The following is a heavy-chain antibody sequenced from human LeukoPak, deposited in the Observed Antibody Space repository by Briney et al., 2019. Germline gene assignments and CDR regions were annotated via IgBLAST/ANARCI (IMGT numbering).Heavy chain of an antibody. D-gene: IGHD3-22*01. CDR2: TSSSSSYI. V-gene: IGHV3-21*01. CDR3: ARDPSYYYDSSGYSPDY. CDR1: GFTFSSYS. Sequence: GGSLRLSCAASGFTFSSYSMNWVRQAPGKGLEWVSSTSSSSSYIYYADSVKGRFTISRDNAKNSLYLQMNSLRAEDTAVYYCARDPSYYYDSSGYSPDYWGQGTLVTVSS. J-gene: IGHJ4*02.